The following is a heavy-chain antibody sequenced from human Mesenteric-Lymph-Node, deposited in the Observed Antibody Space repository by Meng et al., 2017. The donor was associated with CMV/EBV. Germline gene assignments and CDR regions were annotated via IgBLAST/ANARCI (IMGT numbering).Heavy chain of an antibody. Sequence: GSLRLSCTVSGYSISSAYYWGWIRQPPGKGLEWIGNMYHSGNTYYNPSLMSRVTISVDTSKKQVSLKLSSVTAADTAVYYCARVSDSSGSGAFDIWGQGTMVTVSS. J-gene: IGHJ3*02. D-gene: IGHD3-22*01. CDR1: GYSISSAYY. V-gene: IGHV4-38-2*02. CDR2: MYHSGNT. CDR3: ARVSDSSGSGAFDI.